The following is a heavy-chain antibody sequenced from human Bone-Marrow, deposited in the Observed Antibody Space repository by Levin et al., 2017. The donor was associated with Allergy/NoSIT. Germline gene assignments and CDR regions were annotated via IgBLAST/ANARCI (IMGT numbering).Heavy chain of an antibody. CDR3: ARHQEILTGYQIDY. J-gene: IGHJ4*02. CDR2: IYYSGST. D-gene: IGHD3-9*01. Sequence: SETLSLTCTVSGGSISSSSYYWGWIRQPPGKGLEWIGSIYYSGSTYYNPSLKSRVTISVDTSKNQFSLKLSSVTAADTAVYYCARHQEILTGYQIDYWGQGTLVTVSS. CDR1: GGSISSSSYY. V-gene: IGHV4-39*01.